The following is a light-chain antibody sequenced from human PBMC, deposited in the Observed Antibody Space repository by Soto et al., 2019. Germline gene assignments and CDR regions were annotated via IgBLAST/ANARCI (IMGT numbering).Light chain of an antibody. CDR1: QSISSW. CDR3: QQYNSYSYS. J-gene: IGKJ2*01. CDR2: DSS. Sequence: DIQMTQSPSTLSASVGDRVTITCRASQSISSWLAWYQQKPGKAPKLLSYDSSRFESGVPARFSGSGSGTEFTLTISSLQPDDFATYYCQQYNSYSYSFGQGIKVDI. V-gene: IGKV1-5*01.